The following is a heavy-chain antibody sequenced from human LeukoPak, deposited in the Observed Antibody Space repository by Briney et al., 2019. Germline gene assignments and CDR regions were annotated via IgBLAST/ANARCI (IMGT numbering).Heavy chain of an antibody. Sequence: SETLSLTCTVSGGSISSYYWSWIRQPPGKGLEWIGYIYYSGSTNYNPSLKSRVTISVDTSKNQFSLKLSSVTASGTAVYYCAGDSGHAFDIWGQGTMVTVSS. CDR1: GGSISSYY. CDR3: AGDSGHAFDI. V-gene: IGHV4-59*01. CDR2: IYYSGST. J-gene: IGHJ3*02. D-gene: IGHD5-12*01.